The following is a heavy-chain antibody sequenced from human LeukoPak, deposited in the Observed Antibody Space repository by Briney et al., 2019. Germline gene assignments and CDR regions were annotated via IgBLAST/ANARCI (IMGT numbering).Heavy chain of an antibody. D-gene: IGHD2-15*01. J-gene: IGHJ4*02. CDR1: GFTFSSYA. CDR3: AKKGHCSGGSCYSVLDYFDY. V-gene: IGHV3-23*01. Sequence: PGGSLRLSCAASGFTFSSYAMSRVRQAPGKGLEWVSAISGSGGSTYYADSVKGRFTISRDNSKNTLYLQMNSLRAEDTAVYYCAKKGHCSGGSCYSVLDYFDYWGQGTLVTVSS. CDR2: ISGSGGST.